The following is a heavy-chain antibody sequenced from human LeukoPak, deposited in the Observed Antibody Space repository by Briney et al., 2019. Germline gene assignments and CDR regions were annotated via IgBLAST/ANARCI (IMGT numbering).Heavy chain of an antibody. CDR3: ARDLMGIAYRGAFYY. CDR1: GFTFSTYW. V-gene: IGHV3-7*03. J-gene: IGHJ4*02. Sequence: PGGSLRLSCAASGFTFSTYWMSWVRQAPGKGLEWVANTKEDGGEKYYVDSVKGRFTISRDNAKNSLYLQMNSLRAEDTAVYYCARDLMGIAYRGAFYYWGQGTLVTVSS. D-gene: IGHD6-13*01. CDR2: TKEDGGEK.